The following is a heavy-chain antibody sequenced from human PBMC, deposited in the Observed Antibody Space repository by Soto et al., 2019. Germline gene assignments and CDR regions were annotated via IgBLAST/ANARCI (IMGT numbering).Heavy chain of an antibody. CDR2: ISAYNGNT. V-gene: IGHV1-18*04. D-gene: IGHD3-22*01. CDR1: GYTFTSYG. CDR3: ARDHGYYDSSGYLRYLDY. J-gene: IGHJ4*02. Sequence: ASVKVSCKASGYTFTSYGISWVRQAPGQGLEWMGWISAYNGNTNYAQKLQGRVTMTTDTSTSTAYVELRSLRSDDTAVYYCARDHGYYDSSGYLRYLDYWGQGTLVTVSS.